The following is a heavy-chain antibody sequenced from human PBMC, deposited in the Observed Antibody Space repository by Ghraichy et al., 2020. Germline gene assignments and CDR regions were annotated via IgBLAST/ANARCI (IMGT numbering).Heavy chain of an antibody. Sequence: ASVKVSCKASGYTFTSYDINWVRQATGQGLEWMGWMNPNSGNTGYAQKFQGRVTMTRNTSISTAYMELSSLRSEDTAVYYCARFNVLRFLEWLPLYYYGMDVWGQGTTVTVSS. CDR2: MNPNSGNT. D-gene: IGHD3-3*01. CDR1: GYTFTSYD. CDR3: ARFNVLRFLEWLPLYYYGMDV. V-gene: IGHV1-8*01. J-gene: IGHJ6*02.